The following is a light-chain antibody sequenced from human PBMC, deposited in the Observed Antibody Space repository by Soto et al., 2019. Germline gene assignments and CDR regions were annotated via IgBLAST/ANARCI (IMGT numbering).Light chain of an antibody. Sequence: DIQMTQSPSTLSASVGDRVTITCRASQSISSWLAWYQQKPGKAPNPLIYKASSLESGVPSRFSGSGSGTEFTLTISSLQPDDFATYYCQQYNSYSPTFGQGTTV. J-gene: IGKJ1*01. CDR1: QSISSW. V-gene: IGKV1-5*03. CDR2: KAS. CDR3: QQYNSYSPT.